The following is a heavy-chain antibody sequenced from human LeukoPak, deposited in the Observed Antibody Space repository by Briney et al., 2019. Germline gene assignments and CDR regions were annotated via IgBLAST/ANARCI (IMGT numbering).Heavy chain of an antibody. CDR3: ARHPVGASGYYFDY. Sequence: SETLSLTCTVSGGSISSSSYYWGWIRQPPGKRLEWTGSIYYSGSTYYKPSLKSRFTISVDTSKNQFSLTLSSVTAADTAVYYCARHPVGASGYYFDYWGQGTLVTVPS. D-gene: IGHD1-26*01. CDR1: GGSISSSSYY. V-gene: IGHV4-39*01. J-gene: IGHJ4*02. CDR2: IYYSGST.